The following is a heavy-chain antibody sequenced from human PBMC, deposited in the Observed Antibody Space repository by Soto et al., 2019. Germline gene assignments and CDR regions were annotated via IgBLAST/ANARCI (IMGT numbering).Heavy chain of an antibody. CDR3: ARQIYDSDTGPNFQYYFDS. J-gene: IGHJ4*02. D-gene: IGHD3-22*01. Sequence: GESLKISCKGSGYSFAGYWITWVRQKPGKGLEWMGRIDPSDSQTYYSPSFRGHVTISVTKSITTVFLQWSSLRASDTAMYYCARQIYDSDTGPNFQYYFDSWGQGTPVPVSS. CDR1: GYSFAGYW. V-gene: IGHV5-10-1*01. CDR2: IDPSDSQT.